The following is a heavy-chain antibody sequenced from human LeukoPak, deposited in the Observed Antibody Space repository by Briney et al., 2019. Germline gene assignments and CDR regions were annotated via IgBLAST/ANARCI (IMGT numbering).Heavy chain of an antibody. D-gene: IGHD6-19*01. J-gene: IGHJ4*02. Sequence: GGSLRLSCAASGFTFSTFAMVWVRQPPGKGLEWVSSIFPSGGEIHYADSVRGRFAISRDNSKNTLYLQMNSLRAEDTAVYYCVGWALFDYWGQGTLVTVSS. V-gene: IGHV3-23*01. CDR1: GFTFSTFA. CDR3: VGWALFDY. CDR2: IFPSGGEI.